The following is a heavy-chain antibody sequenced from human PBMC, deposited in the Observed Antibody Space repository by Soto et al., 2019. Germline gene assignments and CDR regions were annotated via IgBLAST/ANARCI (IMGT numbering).Heavy chain of an antibody. CDR1: GYTFTSYA. CDR3: ARSWGIAAAGDYYYYGMDV. J-gene: IGHJ6*02. CDR2: INAGNGNT. V-gene: IGHV1-3*01. D-gene: IGHD6-13*01. Sequence: QVQLVQSGAEVKKPGASVKVSCKASGYTFTSYAMHWVRQAPGQRLEWMGWINAGNGNTKYSQKFQGRVTITRDTSASPAYMELSSLRSEDTAVYYCARSWGIAAAGDYYYYGMDVWGQGTTVTVSS.